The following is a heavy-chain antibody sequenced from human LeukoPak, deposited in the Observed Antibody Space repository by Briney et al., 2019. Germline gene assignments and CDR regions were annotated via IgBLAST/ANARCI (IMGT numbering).Heavy chain of an antibody. D-gene: IGHD3-16*02. V-gene: IGHV3-30*04. CDR3: ARGGWELSFDP. CDR1: GFTFSSYA. Sequence: GGSLRLSCAASGFTFSSYAMHWVRQAPGKGLEWVAVISYDGSNKYYADSVKGRFTISRDNSKNTLYLQMNSLRAEDTAVYYCARGGWELSFDPWGQGTLVTVSS. CDR2: ISYDGSNK. J-gene: IGHJ5*02.